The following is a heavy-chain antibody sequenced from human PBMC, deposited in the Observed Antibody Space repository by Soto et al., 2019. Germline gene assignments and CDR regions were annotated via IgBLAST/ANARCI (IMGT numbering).Heavy chain of an antibody. V-gene: IGHV2-5*02. CDR1: GFSLSTSGVA. D-gene: IGHD2-15*01. J-gene: IGHJ5*02. CDR3: AHRQYCSVGSCYVGGESWFDP. CDR2: IYWDDDK. Sequence: QITLKESGPTLVKPTQTLTLTCTFSGFSLSTSGVAVGWIRQPPGKALEWLALIYWDDDKRYSPSLKSRLNITKDTSKNQVVLTMTNMDPVDTATYYCAHRQYCSVGSCYVGGESWFDPWGQGTLVTVSS.